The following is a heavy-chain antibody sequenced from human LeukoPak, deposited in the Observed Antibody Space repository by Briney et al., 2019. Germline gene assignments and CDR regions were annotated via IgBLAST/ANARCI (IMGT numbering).Heavy chain of an antibody. CDR2: INHSGST. J-gene: IGHJ4*02. Sequence: SETLSLTCAVYGGSFSGYYWSWIRQPPGKGLEWNGEINHSGSTNYNPSIKSRVTISVDTSRNQFSLKMKSVTAADTAVYYCARVVGWQLDDWGQGTLVTVSS. D-gene: IGHD4-23*01. V-gene: IGHV4-34*01. CDR3: ARVVGWQLDD. CDR1: GGSFSGYY.